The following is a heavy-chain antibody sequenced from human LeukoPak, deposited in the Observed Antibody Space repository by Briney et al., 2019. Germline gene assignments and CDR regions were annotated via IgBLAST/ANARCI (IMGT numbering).Heavy chain of an antibody. V-gene: IGHV4-30-4*01. J-gene: IGHJ6*02. CDR3: TRDKEDIYYYYGMDV. CDR1: GGSISSDNYY. Sequence: SETLSLTCTVSGGSISSDNYYWNWIRQPPGKGLEWIGYMYYSGSTAYNPSLKSRVTISVDTSKNQFSLKLNSVTAADTAVYYCTRDKEDIYYYYGMDVWGQGTMVTVSS. D-gene: IGHD2-15*01. CDR2: MYYSGST.